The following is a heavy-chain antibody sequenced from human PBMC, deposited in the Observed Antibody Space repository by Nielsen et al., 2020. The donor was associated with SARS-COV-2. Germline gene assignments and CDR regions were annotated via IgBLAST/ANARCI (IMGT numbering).Heavy chain of an antibody. CDR2: IIPIFGTA. D-gene: IGHD3/OR15-3a*01. CDR1: GGTFSSYA. CDR3: ARARATIFGLVMSYGMDV. J-gene: IGHJ6*02. V-gene: IGHV1-69*13. Sequence: SVKVSCKASGGTFSSYAISWVRQAPGQGLEWMGGIIPIFGTANYAQKFQGRVTITADESTSTAYMELSSLRSDDTAVYYCARARATIFGLVMSYGMDVWGQGTTVAVSS.